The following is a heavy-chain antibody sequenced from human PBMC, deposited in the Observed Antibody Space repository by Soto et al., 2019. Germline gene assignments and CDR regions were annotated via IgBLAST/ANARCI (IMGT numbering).Heavy chain of an antibody. CDR1: GFTFSSYG. V-gene: IGHV3-33*01. CDR3: ARGFTDLVAYYYYGMDV. Sequence: GGSLRLSCAASGFTFSSYGMHWVRQAPGKGLEWVAVIWYDGSNKYYADSVKGRFTISRDNSKNTLYLQMNSLRAEDTAVYYCARGFTDLVAYYYYGMDVWGQGTTVTVSS. D-gene: IGHD3-10*01. CDR2: IWYDGSNK. J-gene: IGHJ6*02.